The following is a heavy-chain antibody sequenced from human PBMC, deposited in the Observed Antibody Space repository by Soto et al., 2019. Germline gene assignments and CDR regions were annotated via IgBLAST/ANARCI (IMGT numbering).Heavy chain of an antibody. J-gene: IGHJ6*02. CDR2: IIPIFGTA. V-gene: IGHV1-69*12. CDR1: GGTFSSYA. Sequence: QVQLVQSGAEVKKPGSSVKVSCKASGGTFSSYAISWVRQAPGQGLEWMGGIIPIFGTANYAQKFQGRVTITADESTSTVYMELSRLRSEDTAVYYCAREGGSGNYRYYAMDVWGQGTTVTVSS. D-gene: IGHD3-10*01. CDR3: AREGGSGNYRYYAMDV.